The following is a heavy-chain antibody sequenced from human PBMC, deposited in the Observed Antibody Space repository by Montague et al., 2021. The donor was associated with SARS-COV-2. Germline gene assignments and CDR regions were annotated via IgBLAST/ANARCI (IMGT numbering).Heavy chain of an antibody. CDR1: GFTVSSNY. J-gene: IGHJ6*02. CDR3: ARDQRSWSFGAWRPTGYYYGMDV. D-gene: IGHD3-16*01. CDR2: IYSGGST. V-gene: IGHV3-66*01. Sequence: SLRLSCAASGFTVSSNYMSWVRQAPGKGLEWVSVIYSGGSTYYADSVKGRFTISRDNSKNTLYLQMNSLRAEDTAVYYCARDQRSWSFGAWRPTGYYYGMDVWGQGTTVTVAS.